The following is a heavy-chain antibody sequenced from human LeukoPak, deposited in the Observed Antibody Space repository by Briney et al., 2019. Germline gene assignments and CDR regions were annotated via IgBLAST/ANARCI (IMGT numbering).Heavy chain of an antibody. CDR2: IYYSGST. CDR1: GGSISSSSYY. J-gene: IGHJ4*02. Sequence: SETQSLTCTVSGGSISSSSYYWGWIRQPPGKGLEWIGSIYYSGSTYYNPSLKSRVTIFVDTSKNQFSLKLSSVTAADTAVYYCARNSEALDYWGQGTLVTVSS. V-gene: IGHV4-39*01. CDR3: ARNSEALDY. D-gene: IGHD1-26*01.